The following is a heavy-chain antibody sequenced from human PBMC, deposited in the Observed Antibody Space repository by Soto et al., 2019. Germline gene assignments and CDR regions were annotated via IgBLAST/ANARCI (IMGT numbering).Heavy chain of an antibody. J-gene: IGHJ4*02. D-gene: IGHD5-18*01. CDR1: GGTFSSYG. CDR3: ARHLSQRGYSYGFDY. CDR2: IIPMFGTG. V-gene: IGHV1-69*01. Sequence: QVPLVQSGAEVKKPGSSVKVSCKASGGTFSSYGISWVRQAPGQGLEWMGGIIPMFGTGSYAQKFQGRVTITADESTTTVNMDLSSLGAEDTAVYYCARHLSQRGYSYGFDYWGQGTLVIVSS.